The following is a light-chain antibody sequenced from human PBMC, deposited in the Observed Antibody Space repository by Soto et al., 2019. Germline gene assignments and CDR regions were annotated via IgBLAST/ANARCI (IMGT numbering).Light chain of an antibody. Sequence: ESVLTQSPGTLSLSPGERATLSCRASQSVSNSFFAWYQQKPGQAPRLLIYGVSSRASGIPDRFSGSGSGTDFTLTISRLEPEDFVVYYCQQYSSLPHTFSQGTKLEVK. CDR1: QSVSNSF. J-gene: IGKJ2*01. CDR3: QQYSSLPHT. V-gene: IGKV3-20*01. CDR2: GVS.